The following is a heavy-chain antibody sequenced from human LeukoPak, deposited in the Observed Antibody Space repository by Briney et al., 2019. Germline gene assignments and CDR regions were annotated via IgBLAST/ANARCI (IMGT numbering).Heavy chain of an antibody. J-gene: IGHJ3*02. CDR2: IYYSGSA. CDR1: GGSISSSSYY. D-gene: IGHD2-2*01. Sequence: SETLSLTCTVSGGSISSSSYYWGWIRQPPGKGLEWIGNIYYSGSAFYNPSLKSRVTISVDTSKNQFSLRLGSVTAADTAVYYCARRLCSSTSCYYAFDIWGQGTMVTVSS. CDR3: ARRLCSSTSCYYAFDI. V-gene: IGHV4-39*01.